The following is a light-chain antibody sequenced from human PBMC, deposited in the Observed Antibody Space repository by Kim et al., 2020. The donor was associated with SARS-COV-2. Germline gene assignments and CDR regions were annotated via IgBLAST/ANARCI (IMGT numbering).Light chain of an antibody. Sequence: GQRVTMTFSGSSVNVGRDLVNWYQQLPGTAPKVFIYNDNQRPSGVPDRFSGSRSGTSASLAISGLQSEDEAYYYCATWDVTLNGWVFGGGTQLTVL. CDR1: SVNVGRDL. CDR3: ATWDVTLNGWV. V-gene: IGLV1-44*01. J-gene: IGLJ3*02. CDR2: NDN.